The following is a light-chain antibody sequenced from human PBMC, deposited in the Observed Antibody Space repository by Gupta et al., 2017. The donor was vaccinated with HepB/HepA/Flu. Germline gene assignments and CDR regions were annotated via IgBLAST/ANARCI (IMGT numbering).Light chain of an antibody. Sequence: DIVLTPSPGTLSLSPGERATLSCRASQSVSSSFLAWYQQKPGQAPRLLIYGASSRATGIPDRFSGSGSGTDFTLTISGLEPEDFAVYYCQQYGSSPLFSFGPGTKVDIK. CDR3: QQYGSSPLFS. CDR1: QSVSSSF. V-gene: IGKV3-20*01. J-gene: IGKJ3*01. CDR2: GAS.